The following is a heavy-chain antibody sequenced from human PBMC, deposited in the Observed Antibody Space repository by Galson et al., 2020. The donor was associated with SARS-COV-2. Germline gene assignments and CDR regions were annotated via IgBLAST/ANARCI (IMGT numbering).Heavy chain of an antibody. J-gene: IGHJ6*02. CDR1: DGPISSYY. CDR3: ARDPAPLYGDNYYYGMDV. CDR2: ISYSGST. D-gene: IGHD4-17*01. V-gene: IGHV4-59*01. Sequence: ETSESLSLTCSVSDGPISSYYWSWIWQPPGKGLEWIGYISYSGSTNYNPSLRSRVTISVDMSKNQFSLKLSSVTAADTAVYYCARDPAPLYGDNYYYGMDVWGRGTTVTVSS.